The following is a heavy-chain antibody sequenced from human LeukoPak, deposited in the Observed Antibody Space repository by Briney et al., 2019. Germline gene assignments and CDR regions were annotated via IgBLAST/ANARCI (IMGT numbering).Heavy chain of an antibody. J-gene: IGHJ4*02. CDR1: GFTFGDYA. CDR2: IGSKAYGGPA. Sequence: GGSLRLSCTTSGFTFGDYAINWVRQAPGKGLEWVGFIGSKAYGGPAEFAASMKGRFTISRDDSKGVAYLQMNSLTTDDTAVYYCTSTGLITVADYFDSWGQGTLVTVSS. D-gene: IGHD6-19*01. CDR3: TSTGLITVADYFDS. V-gene: IGHV3-49*04.